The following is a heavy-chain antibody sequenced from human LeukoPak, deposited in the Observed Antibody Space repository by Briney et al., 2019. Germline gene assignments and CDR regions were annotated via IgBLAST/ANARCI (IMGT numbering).Heavy chain of an antibody. V-gene: IGHV4-39*02. Sequence: PSETLSLTCVVSGGSIRTSSYYWAWIRQPPGKGLEWIVSMYYSGSIYYNSSLKSRITVSADTSKNQLSLKLSSVTAADTAVYYCARDGGIAAAGTDYWGQGTLVTVSS. D-gene: IGHD6-13*01. J-gene: IGHJ4*02. CDR2: MYYSGSI. CDR3: ARDGGIAAAGTDY. CDR1: GGSIRTSSYY.